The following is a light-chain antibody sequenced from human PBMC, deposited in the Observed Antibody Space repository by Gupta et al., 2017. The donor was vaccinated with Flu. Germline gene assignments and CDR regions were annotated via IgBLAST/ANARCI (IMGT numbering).Light chain of an antibody. J-gene: IGKJ1*01. CDR1: QSVLYSSNNKNY. CDR2: WAS. Sequence: DMVMTQSPDSLAVSLGERAIINCKSSQSVLYSSNNKNYLAWYQQKPGQPPKLLIYWASTRESGVPDRFSGSGSGTDFTLTISSLQAEDVAVYYCQQYYSTPRTFGQGTKVEIK. V-gene: IGKV4-1*01. CDR3: QQYYSTPRT.